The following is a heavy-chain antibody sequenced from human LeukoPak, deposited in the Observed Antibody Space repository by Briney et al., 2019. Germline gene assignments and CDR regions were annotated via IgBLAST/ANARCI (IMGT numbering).Heavy chain of an antibody. CDR2: INTSGGST. D-gene: IGHD3-22*01. Sequence: GASVKVSCKASGYTFTSYYMHWVRQAPGQGLEWMGIINTSGGSTSYAQKFQGRVTMTRDTSTSTVYMELSSLRSEDTAVYYCARDWVDSSGYYSDFDYWGQGTLVTVSS. V-gene: IGHV1-46*01. J-gene: IGHJ4*02. CDR3: ARDWVDSSGYYSDFDY. CDR1: GYTFTSYY.